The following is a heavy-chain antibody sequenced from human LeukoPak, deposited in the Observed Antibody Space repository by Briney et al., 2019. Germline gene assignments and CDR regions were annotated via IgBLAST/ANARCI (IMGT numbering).Heavy chain of an antibody. CDR1: GFTFSSYA. CDR2: ISYDGSNK. Sequence: PGGSLRLSCAASGFTFSSYAMHWVRQAPGKGLEWVAVISYDGSNKYYADSVRGRFTISRDNSKNTLYLQTNSLRAEDTAVYYCARDSMVRGVRTYYYYGMDVWGQGTTVTVSS. D-gene: IGHD3-10*01. J-gene: IGHJ6*02. V-gene: IGHV3-30-3*01. CDR3: ARDSMVRGVRTYYYYGMDV.